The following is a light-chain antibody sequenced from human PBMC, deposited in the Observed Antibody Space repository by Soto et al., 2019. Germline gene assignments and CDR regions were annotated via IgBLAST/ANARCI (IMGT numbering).Light chain of an antibody. CDR1: SSDVGGYNY. Sequence: QSALTQPASVSGSPGQSITISCTGTSSDVGGYNYVSWYQQHPGKAPKLMIYDVSNRPSGVSNRFSGSKSGNTASLTISGLQAEDEADYYCSSYTSSRWYVFGTGTKVTVL. V-gene: IGLV2-14*01. CDR3: SSYTSSRWYV. CDR2: DVS. J-gene: IGLJ1*01.